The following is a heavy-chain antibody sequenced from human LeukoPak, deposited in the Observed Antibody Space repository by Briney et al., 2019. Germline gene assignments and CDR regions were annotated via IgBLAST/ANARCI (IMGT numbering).Heavy chain of an antibody. Sequence: PSETLSLTCAVYGGSFSGYYWSWIRQPPGKGLEWIGEINHSGSTNYNPSLKSRVTISVDTSKNQFSLKLSSVTAADTAVYYCARGAKYSWTRGGLNYWGQGTLVTVSS. CDR3: ARGAKYSWTRGGLNY. CDR2: INHSGST. J-gene: IGHJ4*02. V-gene: IGHV4-34*01. CDR1: GGSFSGYY. D-gene: IGHD5-18*01.